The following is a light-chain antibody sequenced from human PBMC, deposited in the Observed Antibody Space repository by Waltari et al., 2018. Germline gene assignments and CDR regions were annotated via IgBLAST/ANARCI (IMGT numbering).Light chain of an antibody. CDR3: QQRTSWPPVT. Sequence: EIVLTQSPATLSLSPGERATLSCRSSQSVSTYLAWYQQKPGQAPRLLIYVASNSATGIPARVSGSGSGTDFTLTISSLGPEDFAVYYCQQRTSWPPVTFGQGTRLEIK. V-gene: IGKV3-11*01. CDR1: QSVSTY. CDR2: VAS. J-gene: IGKJ5*01.